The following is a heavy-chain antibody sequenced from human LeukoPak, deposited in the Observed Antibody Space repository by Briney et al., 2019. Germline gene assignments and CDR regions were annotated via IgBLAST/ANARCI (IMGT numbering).Heavy chain of an antibody. CDR3: ARTAVDTTMVLGY. J-gene: IGHJ4*02. CDR1: EYSFTNYW. D-gene: IGHD5-18*01. CDR2: IYPGDSDT. V-gene: IGHV5-51*01. Sequence: GESLKISCKGSEYSFTNYWIGWVRQMPGKGLEWMGIIYPGDSDTRYSPSFQGQVTISADKSISTAYLQWSSLKASDTAIYYCARTAVDTTMVLGYWGQGTLVTVSS.